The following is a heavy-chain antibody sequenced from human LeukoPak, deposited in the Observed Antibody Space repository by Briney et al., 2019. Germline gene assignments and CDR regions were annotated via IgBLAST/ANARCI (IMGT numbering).Heavy chain of an antibody. J-gene: IGHJ4*02. D-gene: IGHD2-15*01. CDR1: GYTFTSYG. CDR3: ARGGYCSGGSCLVY. Sequence: AAVKVSCKASGYTFTSYGFSLVRLPPAQGLEWVGWISVYNGNTNYAQKLQGRVTITTDTSTSTAYMELRSLRTDDTAVYYCARGGYCSGGSCLVYWGQGTLVTVSS. V-gene: IGHV1-18*04. CDR2: ISVYNGNT.